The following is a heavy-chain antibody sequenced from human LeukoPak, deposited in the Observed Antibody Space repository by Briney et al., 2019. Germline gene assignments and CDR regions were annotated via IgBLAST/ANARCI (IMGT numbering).Heavy chain of an antibody. V-gene: IGHV1-2*06. CDR1: GYTFTGYY. CDR2: INPNSGGT. D-gene: IGHD3-22*01. CDR3: ARDSTQRYYYDSSGYYYGVDY. Sequence: EASVKVSCKASGYTFTGYYMHWVRQAPGQGLEWMGRINPNSGGTNYAQKFQGRVTMTRDTSISTAYMELSRLRSDDTAVYYCARDSTQRYYYDSSGYYYGVDYWGRGTLVTVSS. J-gene: IGHJ4*02.